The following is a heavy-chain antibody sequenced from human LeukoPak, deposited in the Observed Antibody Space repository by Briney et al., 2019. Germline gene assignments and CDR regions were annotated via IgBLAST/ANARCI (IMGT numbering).Heavy chain of an antibody. CDR1: GYTFTGYY. J-gene: IGHJ4*02. Sequence: ASVKVSCKASGYTFTGYYMHWVRQAPGQGLEWMGRINPNSGGTNYAQKFQGRVTMTRDTSISTAYMELSRLRSDDTAVYYCARLYDSSGYYGEWGQGTLVTVSS. CDR2: INPNSGGT. D-gene: IGHD3-22*01. V-gene: IGHV1-2*06. CDR3: ARLYDSSGYYGE.